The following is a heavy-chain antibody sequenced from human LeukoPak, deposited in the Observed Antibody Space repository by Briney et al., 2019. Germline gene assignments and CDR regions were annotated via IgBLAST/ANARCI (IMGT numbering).Heavy chain of an antibody. D-gene: IGHD3-10*01. V-gene: IGHV5-10-1*01. CDR1: GYSFRYYW. CDR2: IHPRDSYT. J-gene: IGHJ3*02. CDR3: AIRTYYYGSGSYAFDR. Sequence: GQCLKISCKASGYSFRYYWISWVRPMPGQGMAWMGRIHPRDSYTEYSPSFEDHVTSPVDKPISTAYLQWSSLKASDTAMYYCAIRTYYYGSGSYAFDRWGQGTMVTVSS.